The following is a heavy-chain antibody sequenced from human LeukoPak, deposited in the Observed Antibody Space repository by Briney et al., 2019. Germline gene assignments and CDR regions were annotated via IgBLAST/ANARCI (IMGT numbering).Heavy chain of an antibody. CDR3: ARGRTVYAHFDY. Sequence: ASVKVSCKASGGTFSSYAISWVRQATGQGLEWMGWMNPNSGNTGYAQKFQGRVTITRNTSISTAYMELSSLRSEDTAVYYCARGRTVYAHFDYWGQGTLVTVSS. V-gene: IGHV1-8*03. CDR2: MNPNSGNT. J-gene: IGHJ4*02. CDR1: GGTFSSYA. D-gene: IGHD2-8*01.